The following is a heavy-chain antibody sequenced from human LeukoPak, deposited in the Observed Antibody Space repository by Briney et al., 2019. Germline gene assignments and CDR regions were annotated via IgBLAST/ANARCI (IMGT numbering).Heavy chain of an antibody. J-gene: IGHJ4*02. CDR3: ARPRAMAKYYFDY. D-gene: IGHD5-18*01. Sequence: GGSLRLSCAASGFTFSDYYMSWIRQAPGKGLEWVSYISSSGSTIYYADSVKGRFTISRDNAKNSLYLQMNSLRAEDTAVYYCARPRAMAKYYFDYWGQGTLVTVSS. CDR2: ISSSGSTI. CDR1: GFTFSDYY. V-gene: IGHV3-11*04.